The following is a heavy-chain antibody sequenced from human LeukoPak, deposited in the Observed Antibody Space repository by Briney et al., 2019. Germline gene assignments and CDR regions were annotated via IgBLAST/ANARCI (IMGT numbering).Heavy chain of an antibody. Sequence: GGSLRLSCAASGFTFSSYGMHWVRQAPGKGLEWVAVISYDGSNKYYADSVKGRFTISRDNSKNTLYLQMNSLRAEDTAVYYCAKGKAQWLVIPTGSTDWGQGTLVTVSS. CDR3: AKGKAQWLVIPTGSTD. J-gene: IGHJ4*02. D-gene: IGHD6-19*01. CDR1: GFTFSSYG. V-gene: IGHV3-30*18. CDR2: ISYDGSNK.